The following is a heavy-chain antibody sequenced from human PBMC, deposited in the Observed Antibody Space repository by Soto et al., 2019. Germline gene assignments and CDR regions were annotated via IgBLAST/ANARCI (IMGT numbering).Heavy chain of an antibody. CDR2: ISAYNGNT. CDR3: ARGPLYSGYDSAYYYYGMDV. D-gene: IGHD5-12*01. V-gene: IGHV1-18*01. J-gene: IGHJ6*04. CDR1: GYTFTSYG. Sequence: GASVKVSCKASGYTFTSYGISWVRQAPGQGLEWMGWISAYNGNTNYAQKLQGRVTMTTDTSTSTAYMELRSLRSDDTAVYYCARGPLYSGYDSAYYYYGMDVWGKGTTVTVS.